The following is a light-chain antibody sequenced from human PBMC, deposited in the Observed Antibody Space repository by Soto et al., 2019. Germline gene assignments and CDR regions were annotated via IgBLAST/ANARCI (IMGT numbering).Light chain of an antibody. CDR3: ASHTTTNTRV. Sequence: ALTQPASVSGSPGQSIAISCTGTSSDVGAYDYVSWYQQHPDRAPRLVIYEVSNRPSGVSNRFSGSKSVNTATLTISGLQAEDEADYYCASHTTTNTRVFGTGTKVTVL. V-gene: IGLV2-14*03. CDR2: EVS. J-gene: IGLJ1*01. CDR1: SSDVGAYDY.